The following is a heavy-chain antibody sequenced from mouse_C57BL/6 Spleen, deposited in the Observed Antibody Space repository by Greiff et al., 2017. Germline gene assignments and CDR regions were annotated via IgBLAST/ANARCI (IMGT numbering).Heavy chain of an antibody. D-gene: IGHD2-3*01. CDR3: ASHDGYYLYAMDY. CDR2: IWRGGST. J-gene: IGHJ4*01. Sequence: VKLVESGPGLVQPSQSLSITCTVSGFSFTSYGLHWVRQSPGKGLEWLGVIWRGGSTDYNAAFLSRLSITQNNSKGQVFFKMYSLQADDTAIYYCASHDGYYLYAMDYWGQGTSVTVSS. V-gene: IGHV2-5*01. CDR1: GFSFTSYG.